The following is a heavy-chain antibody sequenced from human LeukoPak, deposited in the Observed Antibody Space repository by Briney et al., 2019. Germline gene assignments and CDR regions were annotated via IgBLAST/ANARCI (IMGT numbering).Heavy chain of an antibody. D-gene: IGHD3-10*01. J-gene: IGHJ6*03. V-gene: IGHV1-69*13. CDR1: GGTFNSYA. CDR3: ARGNYYGSANYYYMDV. Sequence: SVKVSCKASGGTFNSYAISWVRQAPGQGLEWMGGIIPMFETANYAQKFQGRVTITADESTSTAYMELSSLRSEDTAVYYCARGNYYGSANYYYMDVWGKGTTVTISS. CDR2: IIPMFETA.